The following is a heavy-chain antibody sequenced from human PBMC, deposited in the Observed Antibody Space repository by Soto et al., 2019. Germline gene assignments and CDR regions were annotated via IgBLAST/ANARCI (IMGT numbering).Heavy chain of an antibody. Sequence: PGESLKISCKGSGYSFTSYWIGWVRQMPGKGLEWMGIIYPGDSDTRYSPSFQGQVTISADKSISTAYLQWSSLKASDTAMYYCATPSPGGTTGSSYYYYGMDVWGQGTTVTVSS. V-gene: IGHV5-51*01. D-gene: IGHD1-1*01. CDR1: GYSFTSYW. CDR2: IYPGDSDT. J-gene: IGHJ6*02. CDR3: ATPSPGGTTGSSYYYYGMDV.